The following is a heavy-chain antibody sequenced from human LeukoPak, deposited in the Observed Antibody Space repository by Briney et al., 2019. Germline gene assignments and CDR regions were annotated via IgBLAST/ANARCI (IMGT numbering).Heavy chain of an antibody. D-gene: IGHD3-10*01. Sequence: GGSLRLSCAASGFTFSTYWMHWVRQAPGKGLVWASRINSDGSSTSYADSVTGRFTISRDNTKNTLYLQMNSLRAEDTAVYYCTRNYYGPGAYWGQGTLVTVSS. CDR1: GFTFSTYW. CDR3: TRNYYGPGAY. CDR2: INSDGSST. J-gene: IGHJ4*02. V-gene: IGHV3-74*01.